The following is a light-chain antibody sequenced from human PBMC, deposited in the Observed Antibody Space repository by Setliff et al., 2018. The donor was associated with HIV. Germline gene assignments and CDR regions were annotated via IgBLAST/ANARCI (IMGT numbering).Light chain of an antibody. CDR2: DVS. CDR3: SSYTTSTTFV. V-gene: IGLV2-14*04. CDR1: SSDVGGYNY. J-gene: IGLJ1*01. Sequence: PGQSITISCTGTSSDVGGYNYVSWYQQHPGKAPKLMIYDVSERPSGVSNRFSGSESGNTASLTISGLQAEDEADYYCSSYTTSTTFVFGTGTKVTVL.